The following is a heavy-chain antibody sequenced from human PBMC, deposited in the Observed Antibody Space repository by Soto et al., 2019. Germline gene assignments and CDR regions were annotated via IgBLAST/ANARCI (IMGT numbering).Heavy chain of an antibody. CDR2: IYWDDDK. Sequence: QITLKESGPTLVKPTQTLTLTCTFSGFSLSTRGVGVGWIRQPPGKALEWLAIIYWDDDKRYSPSLKSRLTTTKDTPKNQVVLTMTNMDPVDTATYYCAHKGGGDRILDYWGQGTLVTVSS. CDR3: AHKGGGDRILDY. V-gene: IGHV2-5*02. CDR1: GFSLSTRGVG. J-gene: IGHJ4*02. D-gene: IGHD3-16*01.